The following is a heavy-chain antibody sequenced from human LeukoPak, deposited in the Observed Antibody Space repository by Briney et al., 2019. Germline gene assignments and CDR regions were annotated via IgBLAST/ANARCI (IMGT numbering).Heavy chain of an antibody. CDR3: ARYLRASGTYNFDY. CDR2: VHNSGGT. J-gene: IGHJ4*02. Sequence: SETLSLTCTVSGASIRDYYWSWIRQPPGKGLEWIGYVHNSGGTNYNPSLKSRVTMSVDASKNQFALKLSSVTAADTAVYYCARYLRASGTYNFDYWGQGTLVTVSS. D-gene: IGHD5-24*01. V-gene: IGHV4-59*01. CDR1: GASIRDYY.